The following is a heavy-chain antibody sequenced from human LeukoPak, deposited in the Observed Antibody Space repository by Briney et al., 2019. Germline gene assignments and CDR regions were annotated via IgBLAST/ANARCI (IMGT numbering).Heavy chain of an antibody. Sequence: ASVKVSCKASGYTFTSYGISWVRQAPGQGLEWMGWISAYNGNTNYAQKLQGRVTMTTDTSTSTAYMELRSLRSDDTAVYYCARRPYCSSTSCYRAGHYYYMDVWGKGTTLTVSS. CDR1: GYTFTSYG. D-gene: IGHD2-2*02. CDR2: ISAYNGNT. CDR3: ARRPYCSSTSCYRAGHYYYMDV. J-gene: IGHJ6*03. V-gene: IGHV1-18*01.